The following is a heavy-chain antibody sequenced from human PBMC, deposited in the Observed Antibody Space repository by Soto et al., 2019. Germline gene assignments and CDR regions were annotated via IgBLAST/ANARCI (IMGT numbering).Heavy chain of an antibody. CDR3: ARKILGSTTRPNYWHFDL. V-gene: IGHV3-23*01. J-gene: IGHJ2*01. D-gene: IGHD7-27*01. Sequence: EVQVLESGGGLVQPGGSLRLSCAGSGFTFINYAMNWVRQAPGKGLEWVSSISGGGDAAFFPDSVRGRFTISRDNSKNTVTLQMNSLGVDDTGVYYCARKILGSTTRPNYWHFDLWGRGTLVTVSS. CDR2: ISGGGDAA. CDR1: GFTFINYA.